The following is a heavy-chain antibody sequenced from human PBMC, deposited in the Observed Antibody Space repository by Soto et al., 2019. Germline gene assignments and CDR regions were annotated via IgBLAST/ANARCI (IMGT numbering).Heavy chain of an antibody. Sequence: GGSLRLSCAASGFTFNNYEMNWVRQAPGKGLEWVSYISSSGSTIYYADSVKGRFTISRDNAETSLYLQMNSLRAEDTAVYYCARDQLPYYYDSRGHEPGVFDIWGQGTMVTVSS. J-gene: IGHJ3*02. D-gene: IGHD3-22*01. CDR3: ARDQLPYYYDSRGHEPGVFDI. V-gene: IGHV3-48*03. CDR1: GFTFNNYE. CDR2: ISSSGSTI.